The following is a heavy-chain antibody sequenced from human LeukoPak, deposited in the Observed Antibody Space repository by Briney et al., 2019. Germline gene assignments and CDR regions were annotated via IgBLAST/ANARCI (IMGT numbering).Heavy chain of an antibody. CDR1: GYTFTSYY. D-gene: IGHD6-19*01. J-gene: IGHJ3*02. CDR2: INPSGGST. V-gene: IGHV1-46*01. CDR3: ARDLSTSCYLGSGWYSCLGPDAFDI. Sequence: PVASVKVSCKASGYTFTSYYMHWVRQAPGQGLEWMGIINPSGGSTSYAQKFQGRVTMTRDMSTSTVYMELSSLRSEDTAVYYCARDLSTSCYLGSGWYSCLGPDAFDIRGQGTMVTVSS.